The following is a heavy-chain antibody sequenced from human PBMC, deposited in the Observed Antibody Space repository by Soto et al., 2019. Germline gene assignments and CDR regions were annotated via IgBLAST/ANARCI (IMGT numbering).Heavy chain of an antibody. J-gene: IGHJ3*02. V-gene: IGHV4-31*03. CDR2: IYYSGST. CDR1: GGSISSGGYY. CDR3: ASMEDDSSPDALDI. D-gene: IGHD3-22*01. Sequence: QVQLQESGPGLVKPSQTLSLTCTVSGGSISSGGYYWSWIRQHPGKGLEWIGYIYYSGSTYYNPSPKSRVTISVDTSKNQFSLKLSSVTAADTAVYYCASMEDDSSPDALDIWGQGTMVTVSS.